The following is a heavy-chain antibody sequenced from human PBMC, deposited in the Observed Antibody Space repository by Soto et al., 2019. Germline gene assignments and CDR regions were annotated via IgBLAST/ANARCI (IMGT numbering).Heavy chain of an antibody. J-gene: IGHJ4*02. CDR2: ISGSGGST. D-gene: IGHD6-19*01. CDR1: GFTFSSYA. V-gene: IGHV3-23*01. Sequence: PGGSLRLSCAASGFTFSSYAMSWVRQAPGKGLEWVSAISGSGGSTYYADSVKGRFTISRDNSKNTLYLQMNSLTAEDTAVYYCAKQPWLVFALDYWGQGTLVTVSS. CDR3: AKQPWLVFALDY.